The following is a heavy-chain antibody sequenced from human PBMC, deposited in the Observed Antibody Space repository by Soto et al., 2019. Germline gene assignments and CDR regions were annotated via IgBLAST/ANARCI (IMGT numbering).Heavy chain of an antibody. J-gene: IGHJ4*02. CDR1: GFTFSSYA. Sequence: LRLSCAASGFTFSSYAMSWVRQAPGKGLEWVSAISGSGGSTYYADSVKGRFTISRDNSKNTLYLQMNSLRAEDTAVYYCAKDRDRITMVRGVTPKSFDYWGQGTLVTVSS. CDR2: ISGSGGST. CDR3: AKDRDRITMVRGVTPKSFDY. D-gene: IGHD3-10*01. V-gene: IGHV3-23*01.